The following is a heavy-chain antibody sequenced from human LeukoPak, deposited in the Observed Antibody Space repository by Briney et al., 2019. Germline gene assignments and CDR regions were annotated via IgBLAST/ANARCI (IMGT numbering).Heavy chain of an antibody. CDR2: INWKGGST. CDR1: GFTSDDDG. J-gene: IGHJ4*02. CDR3: ARDLVVAGTGFGY. V-gene: IGHV3-20*04. Sequence: GSLRLSCAASGFTSDDDGMSWVRQAPGKGLEWVSGINWKGGSTGYADSVKGRFTISRDNAKNSLYLQMNSLRAEDTALYYCARDLVVAGTGFGYWGQGTLVTVSS. D-gene: IGHD6-19*01.